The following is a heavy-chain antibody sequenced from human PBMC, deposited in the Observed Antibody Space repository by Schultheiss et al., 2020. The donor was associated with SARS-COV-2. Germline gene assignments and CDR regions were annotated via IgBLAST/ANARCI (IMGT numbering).Heavy chain of an antibody. CDR3: AKHGYNWRIDY. D-gene: IGHD5-24*01. Sequence: GESLKISCAASGFTVSSNYMSWVRQAPGKGLEWVSVIYSGGRTYYADSVKGRFTISRDNSKNTVYLQMNTLRVEDTAVYYCAKHGYNWRIDYWGQGTLVTVSS. V-gene: IGHV3-53*01. CDR1: GFTVSSNY. CDR2: IYSGGRT. J-gene: IGHJ4*02.